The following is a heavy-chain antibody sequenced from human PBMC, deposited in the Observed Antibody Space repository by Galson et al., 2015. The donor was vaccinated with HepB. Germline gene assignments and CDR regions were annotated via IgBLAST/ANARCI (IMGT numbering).Heavy chain of an antibody. V-gene: IGHV3-30*03. J-gene: IGHJ3*02. CDR1: GFTFSSYG. Sequence: SLRLSCAASGFTFSSYGMHWVRQAPGKGLEWVAFISYDGRNKHYAASVKGRFTISRDNSKNTLYVQMNSLRVEDPAVYYCATRLGEGFDIWGQGTMVTVSS. CDR3: ATRLGEGFDI. D-gene: IGHD3-9*01. CDR2: ISYDGRNK.